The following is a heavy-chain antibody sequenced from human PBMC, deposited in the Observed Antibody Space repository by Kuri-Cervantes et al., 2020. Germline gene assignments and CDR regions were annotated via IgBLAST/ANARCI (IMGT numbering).Heavy chain of an antibody. CDR3: ARADYDILTGYLNWFDP. CDR2: IYHSGST. J-gene: IGHJ5*02. V-gene: IGHV4-30-2*01. D-gene: IGHD3-9*01. CDR1: GGSISSGGYS. Sequence: LRLSCAVSGGSISSGGYSWSWIRQPPGKGLEWIGYIYHSGSTYHNPSLKSRVTISVDRSKNQFSLRLSSVTTADTAVYYCARADYDILTGYLNWFDPWGQGTLVTVSS.